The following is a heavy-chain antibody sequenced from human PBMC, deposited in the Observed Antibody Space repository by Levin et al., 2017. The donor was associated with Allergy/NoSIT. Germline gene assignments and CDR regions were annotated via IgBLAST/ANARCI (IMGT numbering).Heavy chain of an antibody. CDR3: VKCIPNYYYYYLEV. D-gene: IGHD2-8*01. J-gene: IGHJ6*03. CDR2: ISGNGGST. CDR1: GFIFSSHA. Sequence: GGSLRLSCAASGFIFSSHAMSWVRQAPGKGLEWVSAISGNGGSTFYAASVKGRFTISRDNSRNTLSLQLNSLRAEDTAVYYCVKCIPNYYYYYLEVWGKGTTVTVSS. V-gene: IGHV3-23*01.